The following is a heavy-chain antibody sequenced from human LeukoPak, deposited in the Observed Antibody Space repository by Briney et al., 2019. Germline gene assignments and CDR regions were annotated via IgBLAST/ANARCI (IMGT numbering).Heavy chain of an antibody. D-gene: IGHD3-22*01. CDR2: IYSGGST. CDR1: GFTVSSNY. J-gene: IGHJ3*02. Sequence: GGSQRLSCAASGFTVSSNYMSWGRQAPGKGLEWVSVIYSGGSTYYAESVKGRFTISRDNSKNTLYLQMNSLRAEDTAVYYCARDTYYYDSSGYFDAFDIWGQGTMVTVSS. V-gene: IGHV3-66*02. CDR3: ARDTYYYDSSGYFDAFDI.